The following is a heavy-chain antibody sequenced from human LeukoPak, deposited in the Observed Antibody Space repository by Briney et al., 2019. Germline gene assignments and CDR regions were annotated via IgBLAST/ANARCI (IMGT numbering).Heavy chain of an antibody. CDR3: ARVSTDVWTLFDY. J-gene: IGHJ4*02. CDR2: ISSSSSYI. Sequence: GGSLRLSCAASGFIFSSYSMNWVRQAPGKGLEWVSSISSSSSYIYYADSVKGRFTISRDNAKNSLYLQMNSPRAEDTAVYYCARVSTDVWTLFDYWGQGTLVTVSS. D-gene: IGHD2-21*01. CDR1: GFIFSSYS. V-gene: IGHV3-21*01.